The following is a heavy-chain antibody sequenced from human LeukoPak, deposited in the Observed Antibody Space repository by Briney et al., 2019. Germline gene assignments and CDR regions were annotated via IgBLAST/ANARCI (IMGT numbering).Heavy chain of an antibody. CDR1: GFTFSSYS. CDR3: AKEDYYDSSGSYYFDY. V-gene: IGHV3-30*02. CDR2: IRYDGSNK. D-gene: IGHD3-22*01. Sequence: GGSLRLSCAASGFTFSSYSMNWVRQAPGKGLEWVAFIRYDGSNKYYADSVKGRFTISRDNSKNTLYLQMNSLRAEDTAVYYCAKEDYYDSSGSYYFDYWGQGTLVTVSS. J-gene: IGHJ4*02.